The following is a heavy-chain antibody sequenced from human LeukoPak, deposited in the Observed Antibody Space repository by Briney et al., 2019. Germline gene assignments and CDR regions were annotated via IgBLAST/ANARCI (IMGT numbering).Heavy chain of an antibody. CDR2: IWGSGDRT. V-gene: IGHV3-23*01. Sequence: PGGSLRLSCAASGFIFRNYAMNWVRQAPGKGLEWVSNIWGSGDRTYYADSVKGRFTISRDNSKNTLYLQMNSLRVEDTAVYYCAKDRGIISDYWGQGTLVTVSS. CDR1: GFIFRNYA. D-gene: IGHD3-10*01. CDR3: AKDRGIISDY. J-gene: IGHJ4*02.